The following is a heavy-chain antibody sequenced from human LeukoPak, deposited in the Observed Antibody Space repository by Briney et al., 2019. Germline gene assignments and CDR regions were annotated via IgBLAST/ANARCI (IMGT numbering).Heavy chain of an antibody. Sequence: SETLSLTCTVSGGSVSSGSYYWSWIRQPPGKGLEWIGHIYYSGSTNYDPSLKSRVTISVDTSKNQFSLKLSSVTAADTAVYYCAENPPGDAFDIWGQGTMVTVSS. CDR2: IYYSGST. CDR3: AENPPGDAFDI. CDR1: GGSVSSGSYY. J-gene: IGHJ3*02. V-gene: IGHV4-61*01.